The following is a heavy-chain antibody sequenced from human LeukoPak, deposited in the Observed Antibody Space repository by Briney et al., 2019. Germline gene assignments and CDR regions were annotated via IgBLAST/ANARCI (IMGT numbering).Heavy chain of an antibody. CDR3: AAKQWLAPPPDS. D-gene: IGHD6-19*01. CDR2: INTDGTVT. Sequence: GGSLRLSCAASGFTLSKYWMLWVRHAPGKGLESVSRINTDGTVTTYADSVKGRFTVSRDNADNTMFLQMNSVRDEDTAVYYCAAKQWLAPPPDSWGQGTPVTVSS. V-gene: IGHV3-74*01. J-gene: IGHJ4*02. CDR1: GFTLSKYW.